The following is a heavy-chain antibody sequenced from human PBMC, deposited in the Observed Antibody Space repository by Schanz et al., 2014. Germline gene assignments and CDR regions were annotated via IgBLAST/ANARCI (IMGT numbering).Heavy chain of an antibody. CDR3: ARKMKLGVYGGKGHDSLDI. D-gene: IGHD4-17*01. CDR1: GFSFGNYG. V-gene: IGHV3-23*01. J-gene: IGHJ3*02. CDR2: FDAHDGRA. Sequence: EVQLLESGGGLVQPGGSLRLSCEASGFSFGNYGMSWVRQAPGKGLEWVSGFDAHDGRAYYADSAKGRFTISRDNSKNTLYLQMNSLRVEDTAVYYCARKMKLGVYGGKGHDSLDIWGQGTMVTVSS.